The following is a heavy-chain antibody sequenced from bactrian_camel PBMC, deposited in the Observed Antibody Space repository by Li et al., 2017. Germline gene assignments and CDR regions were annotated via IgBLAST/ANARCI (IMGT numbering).Heavy chain of an antibody. V-gene: IGHV3S57*01. CDR2: ISSFGST. Sequence: QVQLVESGGGSVQAGGSLQLSCKLSGDTWRSFCMGWIRQAPGKEREGVASISSFGSTSYVDSVKGRFTISRDNAKNTVSLQMNSLKSEDTALYYCASAFEVLGQGTQVTVS. CDR1: GDTWRSFC. J-gene: IGHJ4*01.